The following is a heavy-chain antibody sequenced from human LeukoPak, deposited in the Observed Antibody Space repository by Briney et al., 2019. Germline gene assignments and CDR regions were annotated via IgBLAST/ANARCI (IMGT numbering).Heavy chain of an antibody. Sequence: GGSLRLSCEASGFTFSDYYMDWVRQAPGKGLEWVGRIKNKGKSYTTKYAASVKGRFTISRDDSKKSLYVQMNSLIIEDTAVYYCTRASKAASGTSYLDYWGQGTLVTVSP. J-gene: IGHJ4*02. CDR1: GFTFSDYY. CDR3: TRASKAASGTSYLDY. D-gene: IGHD6-13*01. CDR2: IKNKGKSYTT. V-gene: IGHV3-72*01.